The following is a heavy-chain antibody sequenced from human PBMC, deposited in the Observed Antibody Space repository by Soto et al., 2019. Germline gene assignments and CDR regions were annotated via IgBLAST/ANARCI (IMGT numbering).Heavy chain of an antibody. V-gene: IGHV2-5*02. Sequence: QITLKESGPTLVKPTQTLTLTCTFSGFSLSTSRVGVGWIRQPPGKALEWLTFIYWDDDKRNSPFLKSSLTITTDTSKNQGVLTMTNMYPVDTATYYCAHLVVAGITYSFDSWGQGTLVTVSS. J-gene: IGHJ4*02. CDR1: GFSLSTSRVG. CDR2: IYWDDDK. D-gene: IGHD2-15*01. CDR3: AHLVVAGITYSFDS.